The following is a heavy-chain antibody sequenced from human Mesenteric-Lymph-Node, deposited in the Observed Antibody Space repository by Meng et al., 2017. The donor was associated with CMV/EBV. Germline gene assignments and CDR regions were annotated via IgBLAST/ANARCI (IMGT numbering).Heavy chain of an antibody. V-gene: IGHV4-59*01. CDR3: AKEDGLTTVTTFAFDYGMDV. CDR1: GGSISSYY. CDR2: IYFSGST. D-gene: IGHD4-11*01. J-gene: IGHJ6*02. Sequence: GSLRLSCTVSGGSISSYYWSWIRQSPGKGLEWIGHIYFSGSTHYNPSLKSRVLISSDTSKKKFSLKLTSVTAADTAVYYCAKEDGLTTVTTFAFDYGMDVWGQGTTVTVSS.